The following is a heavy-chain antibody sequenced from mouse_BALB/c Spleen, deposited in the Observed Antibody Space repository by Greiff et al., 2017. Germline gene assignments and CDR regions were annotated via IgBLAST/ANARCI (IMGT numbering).Heavy chain of an antibody. D-gene: IGHD1-1*01. Sequence: DVKLQESGPGLVKPSQSLSLTCTVTGYSITSDYAWNWIRQFPGNKLEWMGYISYSGSTSYNPSLKSRISITRDTSKNQFFLQLNSVTTEDTATYYCARRYGSSYGYFDVWGAGTTVTVSS. CDR3: ARRYGSSYGYFDV. V-gene: IGHV3-2*02. CDR2: ISYSGST. CDR1: GYSITSDYA. J-gene: IGHJ1*01.